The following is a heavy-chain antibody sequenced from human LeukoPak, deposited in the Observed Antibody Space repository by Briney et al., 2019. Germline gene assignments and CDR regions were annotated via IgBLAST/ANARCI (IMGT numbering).Heavy chain of an antibody. CDR1: GFTFSSYA. V-gene: IGHV3-23*01. CDR3: ARGGGLDG. CDR2: ISGSGDST. J-gene: IGHJ6*02. Sequence: GGSLRLSCAASGFTFSSYAMSWVRQAPGKGLEWVSAISGSGDSTYYADSVKGRFTISRDNAKNSLYLQMSNLRAEDTAVYFCARGGGLDGWGQGATVTVSS. D-gene: IGHD3-16*01.